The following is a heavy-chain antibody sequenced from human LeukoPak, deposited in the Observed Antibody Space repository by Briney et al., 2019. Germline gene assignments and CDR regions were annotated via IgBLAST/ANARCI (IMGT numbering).Heavy chain of an antibody. CDR3: ARGVNKRGYSGYDFSWGGRAPYYFDY. CDR2: INHSGST. V-gene: IGHV4-34*01. D-gene: IGHD5-12*01. Sequence: PSETLSLTCAVYGGSFSGYYWSWIRQPPGKGLEWIGEINHSGSTNYNPSLKSRVTISVDTSKNQFSLKLSSVTAADTAVYYCARGVNKRGYSGYDFSWGGRAPYYFDYWGQGTLVTVSS. CDR1: GGSFSGYY. J-gene: IGHJ4*02.